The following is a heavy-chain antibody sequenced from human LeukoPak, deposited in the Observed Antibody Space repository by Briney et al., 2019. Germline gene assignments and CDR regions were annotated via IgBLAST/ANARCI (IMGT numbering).Heavy chain of an antibody. D-gene: IGHD3-22*01. CDR3: ATDFSSGYGARLD. J-gene: IGHJ4*02. CDR2: FDPEDGET. CDR1: GYTLTELS. Sequence: ASVKVSCKVSGYTLTELSMHWVRQAPGKGLEWMGGFDPEDGETIYAQKFQGRVTMTEDTSTDTAYMELSSLGSEDTAVYYCATDFSSGYGARLDWGQGTLVTVSS. V-gene: IGHV1-24*01.